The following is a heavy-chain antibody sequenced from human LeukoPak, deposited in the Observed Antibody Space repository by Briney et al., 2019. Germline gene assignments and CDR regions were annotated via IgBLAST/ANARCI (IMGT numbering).Heavy chain of an antibody. J-gene: IGHJ4*02. Sequence: SETLSLTCAVYGGSFSGYYWSWIRQPPGKGLEWIGEINHSGSTNYNPSLKSRVTISVDTFKNQFSLKLSSVTAADTAVYYCASTFGSSWANYWGQGTLVTVSS. D-gene: IGHD6-13*01. CDR1: GGSFSGYY. CDR2: INHSGST. V-gene: IGHV4-34*01. CDR3: ASTFGSSWANY.